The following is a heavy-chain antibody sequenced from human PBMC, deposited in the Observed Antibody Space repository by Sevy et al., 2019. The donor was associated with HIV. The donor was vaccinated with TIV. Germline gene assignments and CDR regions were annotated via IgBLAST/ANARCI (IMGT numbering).Heavy chain of an antibody. CDR3: AKDPSGSYHGY. CDR1: GFTFSSYA. V-gene: IGHV3-23*01. CDR2: ISGSGGST. J-gene: IGHJ4*02. Sequence: GGSLRLSCAASGFTFSSYAMSWVRQAPGKGLEWVSAISGSGGSTYYADSVKGRFTISRDNSKNTLYPQMNSLRAEDTAVYYCAKDPSGSYHGYWGQGTLVTVSS. D-gene: IGHD1-26*01.